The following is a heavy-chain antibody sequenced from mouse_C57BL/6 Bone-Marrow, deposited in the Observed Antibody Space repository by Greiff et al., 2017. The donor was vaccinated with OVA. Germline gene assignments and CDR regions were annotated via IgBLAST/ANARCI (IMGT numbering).Heavy chain of an antibody. D-gene: IGHD2-3*01. J-gene: IGHJ4*01. CDR1: GYTFTDHT. CDR3: ARAILDGYGAMDY. CDR2: IYPRDGST. Sequence: VQLQQSDAELVKPGASVKISCKVSGYTFTDHTIHWMKQRPEQGLEWIGYIYPRDGSTKYNEKFKGQATLTADKSSSTAYMQLNSLTSEDSAVYFCARAILDGYGAMDYWGQGTSVTVSS. V-gene: IGHV1-78*01.